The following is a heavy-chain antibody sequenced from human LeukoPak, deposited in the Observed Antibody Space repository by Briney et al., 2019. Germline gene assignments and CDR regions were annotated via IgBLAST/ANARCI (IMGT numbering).Heavy chain of an antibody. D-gene: IGHD6-6*01. CDR2: INHSGST. CDR1: GGSFSGYY. J-gene: IGHJ4*02. CDR3: ARLPLSNSSVDY. Sequence: PSETLSLTCAVYGGSFSGYYWSWIRQPPGKGLEWIGEINHSGSTNYNPSLKSRVTISVDTSKNQFSLKLSFVTAADTAVYYCARLPLSNSSVDYWGQGTLVTVSS. V-gene: IGHV4-34*01.